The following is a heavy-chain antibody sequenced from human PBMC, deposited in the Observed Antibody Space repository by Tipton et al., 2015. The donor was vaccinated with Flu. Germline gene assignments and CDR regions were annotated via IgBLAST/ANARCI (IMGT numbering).Heavy chain of an antibody. CDR2: INPIFGAP. CDR3: GGGGGAAIGYYSNMDV. CDR1: GGTFNTYT. Sequence: QSGPEVKKPGSSVKVSCKASGGTFNTYTISWVRQAPGQGLEWMGGINPIFGAPNYAQRFQGRVTITADRSTDTAYMELTSLRSEAAAVYSCGGGGGAAIGYYSNMDVWGKGTTVTAS. J-gene: IGHJ6*03. V-gene: IGHV1-69*06. D-gene: IGHD3-16*01.